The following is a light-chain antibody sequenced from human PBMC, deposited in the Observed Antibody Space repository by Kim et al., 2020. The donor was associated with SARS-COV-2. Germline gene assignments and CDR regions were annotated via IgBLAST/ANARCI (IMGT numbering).Light chain of an antibody. V-gene: IGKV1-17*01. CDR1: QDIGNG. J-gene: IGKJ2*01. CDR3: LQHNSDPHT. CDR2: LAS. Sequence: DIQMTQSPSSLSASVGDRVTITCRASQDIGNGLGWFQQKPGKAPQRLIYLASSLQSGVPSRFSGSGSGTDFTLTISSLQPEDFATYYCLQHNSDPHTFGQGTKLEI.